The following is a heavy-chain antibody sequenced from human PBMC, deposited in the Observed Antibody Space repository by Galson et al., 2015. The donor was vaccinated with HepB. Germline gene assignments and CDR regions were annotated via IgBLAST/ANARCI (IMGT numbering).Heavy chain of an antibody. V-gene: IGHV1-8*01. D-gene: IGHD2-2*02. CDR3: ARFTHCSSTSCYIRYFDL. J-gene: IGHJ2*01. CDR2: MNPSSGNT. CDR1: GYTFTSYD. Sequence: SVKVSCKASGYTFTSYDINWVRQATGQGLEWMGWMNPSSGNTGYAQKFQGRVTMTRNTSISTAYMELNSLRSEDTAVYYCARFTHCSSTSCYIRYFDLWGRGTLVTVSS.